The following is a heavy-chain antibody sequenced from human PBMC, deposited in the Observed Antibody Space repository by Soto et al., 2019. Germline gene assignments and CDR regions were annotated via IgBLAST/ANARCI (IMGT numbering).Heavy chain of an antibody. V-gene: IGHV5-10-1*01. Sequence: AGSLKISCQGSTDSLTKYWIHWVRQKPGKGLEWVGRIDPSGSHTTYSPSFQGLVTFSFDKSISAAYLQWNSLKASDTAMYFCARSLPANGKGWLDPWGQGTLVTVSS. D-gene: IGHD1-26*01. CDR2: IDPSGSHT. J-gene: IGHJ5*01. CDR3: ARSLPANGKGWLDP. CDR1: TDSLTKYW.